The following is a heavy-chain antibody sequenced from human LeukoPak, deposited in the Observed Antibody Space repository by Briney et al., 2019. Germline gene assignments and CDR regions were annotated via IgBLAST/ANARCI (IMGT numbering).Heavy chain of an antibody. J-gene: IGHJ5*02. Sequence: SPSETLSLTCTVSGYSISSGYYWGWIRQPPGKGLLWIWRIFQSGSTYYNPSLKTRVTISVDTSKNQFSLKLYSVTAADKAVYYCARDLMVRGVDPPYNWFDPWGQGTLVTVSS. CDR2: IFQSGST. V-gene: IGHV4-38-2*02. D-gene: IGHD3-10*01. CDR1: GYSISSGYY. CDR3: ARDLMVRGVDPPYNWFDP.